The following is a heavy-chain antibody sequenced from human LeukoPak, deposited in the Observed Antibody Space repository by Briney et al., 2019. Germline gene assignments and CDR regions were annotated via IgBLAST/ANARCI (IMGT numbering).Heavy chain of an antibody. D-gene: IGHD2-2*02. CDR2: IYTSGNT. Sequence: PSETLSLTCTVSGGSISGYYWSWIRQPAGKGLEWIGRIYTSGNTNYNPSLKSRVTMSVDTSKNQFSLKLSSVPAADTAVYYCARGPGYCSSTSCYIDYWGQGTLVTVSS. CDR1: GGSISGYY. V-gene: IGHV4-4*07. CDR3: ARGPGYCSSTSCYIDY. J-gene: IGHJ4*02.